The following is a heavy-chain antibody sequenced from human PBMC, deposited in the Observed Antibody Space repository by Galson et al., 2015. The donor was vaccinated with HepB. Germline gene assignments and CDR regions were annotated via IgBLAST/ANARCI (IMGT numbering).Heavy chain of an antibody. Sequence: SLRLSCAASGFTFSNAWMSWVRQAPGKGLEWVGRIKSKTDGGTTDYAAPVKGRFTISRDDSKNTLYLQMNSLKTEDTAVYYCTTDTRDGDAFDIWGQGTMVTVSS. D-gene: IGHD3-3*01. J-gene: IGHJ3*02. CDR2: IKSKTDGGTT. CDR1: GFTFSNAW. V-gene: IGHV3-15*01. CDR3: TTDTRDGDAFDI.